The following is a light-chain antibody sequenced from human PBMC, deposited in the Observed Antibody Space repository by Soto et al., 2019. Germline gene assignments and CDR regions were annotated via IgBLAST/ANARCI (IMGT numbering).Light chain of an antibody. CDR1: NSDVGSYNL. CDR3: CSYAGSSTYV. CDR2: EVS. V-gene: IGLV2-23*02. Sequence: HSALTQPASVSGSPGQSITISCTGTNSDVGSYNLVSWYQQHPGKAPKVMIYEVSKRPSGVPNRFSGSKSGNTASLTISGLQAEDEADYYCCSYAGSSTYVFGTGTKLTVL. J-gene: IGLJ1*01.